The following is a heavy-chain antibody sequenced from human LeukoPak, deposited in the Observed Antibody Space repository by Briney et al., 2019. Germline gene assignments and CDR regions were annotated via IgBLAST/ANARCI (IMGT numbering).Heavy chain of an antibody. CDR3: ARASTTVPNLLDY. D-gene: IGHD4-17*01. CDR1: GFTFSSYW. V-gene: IGHV3-74*01. CDR2: IKGDGSDT. Sequence: PGGSLRLSCAASGFTFSSYWMHWVRQTPGKGLEWVSRIKGDGSDTLYADSVKGRFTISRDNSKNTLYLQTSSLGVDDTAVYYCARASTTVPNLLDYWGQGALVSVSS. J-gene: IGHJ4*02.